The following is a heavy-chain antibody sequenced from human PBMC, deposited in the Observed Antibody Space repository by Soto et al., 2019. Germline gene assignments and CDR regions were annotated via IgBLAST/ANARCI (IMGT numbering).Heavy chain of an antibody. CDR3: TRGPRPSSVGTGAF. V-gene: IGHV3-74*01. CDR2: ISDDGSRA. D-gene: IGHD3-10*01. J-gene: IGHJ4*02. CDR1: VFTFSMYW. Sequence: GGSLRLSCTSSVFTFSMYWMHCVRQFPGKGPEWVSRISDDGSRADYADSVKGRFTISRDNAKNTLYLEMHVLRADDTAVYYCTRGPRPSSVGTGAFWGQGP.